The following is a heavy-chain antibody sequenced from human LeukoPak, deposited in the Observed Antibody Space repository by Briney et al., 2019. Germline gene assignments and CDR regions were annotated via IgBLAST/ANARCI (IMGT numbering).Heavy chain of an antibody. Sequence: PSETLSLTCAVYGGSFSGYYWSWIRQPPGKGLEWIGEINHSGSTNYNPSLKSRVTISVDTSKNQFSLRLSSVTAADTAVYYCARERRGDYAWGSYLFDYWGQGTLVTVSS. D-gene: IGHD3-16*01. CDR2: INHSGST. V-gene: IGHV4-34*01. J-gene: IGHJ4*02. CDR3: ARERRGDYAWGSYLFDY. CDR1: GGSFSGYY.